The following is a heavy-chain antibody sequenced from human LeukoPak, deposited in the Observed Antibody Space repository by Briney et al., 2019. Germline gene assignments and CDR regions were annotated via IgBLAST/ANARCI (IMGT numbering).Heavy chain of an antibody. CDR2: ISSSGSTI. V-gene: IGHV3-48*03. D-gene: IGHD3-22*01. J-gene: IGHJ3*02. CDR3: ASSGYSRTNAFDI. CDR1: GFTFSSYE. Sequence: GGSLRLSCAASGFTFSSYEMNWVRQAPGKGLEWVSYISSSGSTIYYADSVKGRFTISRDNAKNSLYLQMNSLRAEDTAVYYCASSGYSRTNAFDIWGQGTMVTVSS.